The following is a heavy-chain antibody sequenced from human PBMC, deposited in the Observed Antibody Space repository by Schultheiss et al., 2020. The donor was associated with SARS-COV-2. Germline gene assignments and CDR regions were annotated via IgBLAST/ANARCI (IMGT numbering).Heavy chain of an antibody. CDR2: ISGSGGST. V-gene: IGHV3-23*01. CDR1: GFTFSSYA. D-gene: IGHD6-19*01. CDR3: ARALAGTLHYFDY. J-gene: IGHJ4*02. Sequence: GGSLRLSCAASGFTFSSYAMSWVRQAPGKGLEWVSAISGSGGSTYYADSVKGRFTISRDNSKNTLYLQMNSLRAEDTAVYYCARALAGTLHYFDYWGQGTLVTVSS.